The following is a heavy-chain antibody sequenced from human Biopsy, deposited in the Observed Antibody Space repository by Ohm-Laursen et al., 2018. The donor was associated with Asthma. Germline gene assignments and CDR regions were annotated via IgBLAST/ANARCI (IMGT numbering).Heavy chain of an antibody. V-gene: IGHV3-20*01. D-gene: IGHD6-19*01. CDR2: INWNGGST. CDR1: GLTFDYYG. J-gene: IGHJ4*02. CDR3: GRDMGGFGSGWFPVEF. Sequence: SLRLSCTASGLTFDYYGMIWVRQVPGKGLEWVSGINWNGGSTGYADSVKGRFTISRDNAKNSLYLQMNSLRAEDTALYHCGRDMGGFGSGWFPVEFWGQGTLVTVSS.